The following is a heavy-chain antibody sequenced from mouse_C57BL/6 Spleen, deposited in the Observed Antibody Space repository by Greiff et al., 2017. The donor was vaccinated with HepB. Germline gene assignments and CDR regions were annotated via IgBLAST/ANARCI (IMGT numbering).Heavy chain of an antibody. Sequence: DVQLVESGGGLVKPGGSLKLSCAASGFTFSSYTMSWVRQTPEKRLEWVATISGGGGNTYYPDSVKGRFTISRDNAKNTLYLQMSSLRSEDTALYYCARHENSFDYWGQGTTLTVSS. V-gene: IGHV5-9*01. CDR1: GFTFSSYT. CDR2: ISGGGGNT. J-gene: IGHJ2*01. CDR3: ARHENSFDY.